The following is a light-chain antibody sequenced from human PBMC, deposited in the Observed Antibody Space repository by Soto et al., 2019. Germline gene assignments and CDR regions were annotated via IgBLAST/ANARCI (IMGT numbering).Light chain of an antibody. CDR2: GAS. CDR3: KQYGRSHPT. J-gene: IGKJ1*01. V-gene: IGKV3D-15*02. CDR1: QSVSTN. Sequence: EIVMTHSPATLSVSPGASATLSCRASQSVSTNLAWYQQKPGQVPRVLIYGASTRATEIPARFSGSGSGTELSLNIDSLQSEDFAVYYCKQYGRSHPTFGPGNKLDIK.